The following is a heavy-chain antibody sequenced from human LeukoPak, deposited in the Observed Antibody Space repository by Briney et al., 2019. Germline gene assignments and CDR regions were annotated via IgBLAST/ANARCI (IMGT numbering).Heavy chain of an antibody. CDR1: GFTFSSYG. D-gene: IGHD3-3*02. CDR3: ARFSLTDAFDI. Sequence: AGSLRLSCAASGFTFSSYGMHWVRQAPGKGLEWVGVISYGGSTKYYADSVKGRFTISRDNSKNTLYLQMNSLRAEDTAGYYCARFSLTDAFDIWGQGAMVTVSS. CDR2: ISYGGSTK. V-gene: IGHV3-30*03. J-gene: IGHJ3*02.